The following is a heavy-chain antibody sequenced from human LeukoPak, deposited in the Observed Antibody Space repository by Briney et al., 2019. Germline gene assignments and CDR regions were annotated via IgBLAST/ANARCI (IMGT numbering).Heavy chain of an antibody. CDR3: TRDVSQSSSWYGEFDY. CDR2: INSDGSST. D-gene: IGHD6-13*01. J-gene: IGHJ4*02. CDR1: GFSFSNHW. Sequence: GGSLRLSCAASGFSFSNHWMHWVRQVPGKGLVWVSRINSDGSSTTYADSVKGRFTISRDNAKNTLYLQMNSLRDEDTAVYYCTRDVSQSSSWYGEFDYWGQRTQVTVSS. V-gene: IGHV3-74*03.